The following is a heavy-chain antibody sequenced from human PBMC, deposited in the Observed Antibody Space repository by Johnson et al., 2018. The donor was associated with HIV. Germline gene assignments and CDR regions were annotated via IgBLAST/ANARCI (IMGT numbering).Heavy chain of an antibody. Sequence: VQLVESGGGLVQPGGSLRLSCAASGFTFSSYDMHWVRQATGKGLEWVSAIGTAGDTYYPDSVKGRFTISRDNAKNSLYLQMDSLRAEDTAQYYCARDQTYSFDIWGQGTMVTVSS. CDR2: IGTAGDT. V-gene: IGHV3-13*01. CDR3: ARDQTYSFDI. J-gene: IGHJ3*02. D-gene: IGHD3-10*01. CDR1: GFTFSSYD.